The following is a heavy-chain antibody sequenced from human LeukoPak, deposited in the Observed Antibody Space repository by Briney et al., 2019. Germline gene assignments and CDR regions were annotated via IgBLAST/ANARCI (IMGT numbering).Heavy chain of an antibody. CDR1: GFTFSSSW. D-gene: IGHD2-21*01. CDR3: ARGGYSRWDS. V-gene: IGHV3-7*01. CDR2: IKQDGSDK. J-gene: IGHJ4*02. Sequence: GGSLRFSCAASGFTFSSSWMGWVRQAPGKGLEWLANIKQDGSDKNYVDSVKGRFTISRDNAKNSLYLQMSSLRAEDTAVYYCARGGYSRWDSWGQGTLVTVSS.